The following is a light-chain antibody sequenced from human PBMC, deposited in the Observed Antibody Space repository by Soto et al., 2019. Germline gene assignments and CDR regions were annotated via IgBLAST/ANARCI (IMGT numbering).Light chain of an antibody. CDR1: SSDVGSYL. CDR2: EDS. V-gene: IGLV2-23*01. J-gene: IGLJ1*01. Sequence: QSVLTQPASVSGSPGQSITISCTGASSDVGSYLVSWYQQHPGKAPKLIIYEDSKRPSGVSDRFSGSKSGNMASLTISGLQAEDEADYYCCSYARYSISYVFGTGTKLTVL. CDR3: CSYARYSISYV.